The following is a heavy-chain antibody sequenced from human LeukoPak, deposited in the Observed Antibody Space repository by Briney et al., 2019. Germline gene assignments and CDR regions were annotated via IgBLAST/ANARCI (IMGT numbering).Heavy chain of an antibody. CDR2: IYHSGST. CDR3: ASLAITMVRGVLYNWFDP. Sequence: SETLSLTCAVSGGSISSGGYSWRWIRQPPGKGLEWIGYIYHSGSTYYNPSLKSRVTISVDRSKNQFSLKLSSVTAADTAVYYCASLAITMVRGVLYNWFDPWGQGTLVTVSS. J-gene: IGHJ5*02. CDR1: GGSISSGGYS. D-gene: IGHD3-10*01. V-gene: IGHV4-30-2*01.